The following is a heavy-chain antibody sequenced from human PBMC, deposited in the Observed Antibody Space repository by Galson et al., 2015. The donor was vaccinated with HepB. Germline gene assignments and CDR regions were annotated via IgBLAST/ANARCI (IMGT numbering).Heavy chain of an antibody. CDR1: GFTFSSYA. CDR3: ARGLGIAAAGTPGRSNRIRRELYYFDY. D-gene: IGHD6-13*01. Sequence: SLRLSCAASGFTFSSYAMHWVRQAPGKGLEWVAVISYDGSNKYYADSVKGRFTISRDNSKNTLYLQMNSLRAEDTAVYYCARGLGIAAAGTPGRSNRIRRELYYFDYWGQGTLVTVSS. CDR2: ISYDGSNK. J-gene: IGHJ4*02. V-gene: IGHV3-30-3*01.